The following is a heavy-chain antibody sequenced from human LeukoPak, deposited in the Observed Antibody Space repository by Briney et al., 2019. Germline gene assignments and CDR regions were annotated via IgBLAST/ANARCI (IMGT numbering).Heavy chain of an antibody. D-gene: IGHD3-22*01. J-gene: IGHJ5*02. V-gene: IGHV4-30-2*01. CDR2: ISQSGNI. Sequence: PSETLSLTCTVSGDSISSGGYSWSWIRQPPGKGLEWIGYIYHIGYISQSGNIYQNPSLKSRVTISLDTSRNQFSLKLSSVTAAETAVYYCARSPLAFYDSSGYPRVWFDPWGQGTLVTVSS. CDR1: GDSISSGGYS. CDR3: ARSPLAFYDSSGYPRVWFDP.